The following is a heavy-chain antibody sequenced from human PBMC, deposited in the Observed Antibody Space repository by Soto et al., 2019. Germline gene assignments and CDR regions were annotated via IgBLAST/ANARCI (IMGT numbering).Heavy chain of an antibody. J-gene: IGHJ4*02. Sequence: GGSLRLSCAASGFTFSSYAMSWVRQAPGKGLEWVSAISGSGGSTYYADSVKGRFTISRDNSKNTLYLQMNSLRAEDTAVYYCAKVGDYIWGSYRVPYYFDYWGQGTLVTVSS. CDR1: GFTFSSYA. CDR2: ISGSGGST. V-gene: IGHV3-23*01. D-gene: IGHD3-16*02. CDR3: AKVGDYIWGSYRVPYYFDY.